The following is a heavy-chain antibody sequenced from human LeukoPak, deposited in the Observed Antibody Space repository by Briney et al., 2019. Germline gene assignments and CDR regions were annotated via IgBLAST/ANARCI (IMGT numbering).Heavy chain of an antibody. CDR3: ARWGNDYSQFDS. J-gene: IGHJ4*02. CDR1: GFTFNNYA. D-gene: IGHD4-11*01. V-gene: IGHV3-23*01. CDR2: VSGSGDNT. Sequence: PGGSLRLSCAASGFTFNNYAMTWVRHAPGKGLEWVSVVSGSGDNTNYADSVKGRFTISRDNSKNTLFLQMNSPRTEDTAVYFCARWGNDYSQFDSWGQGTLVTVS.